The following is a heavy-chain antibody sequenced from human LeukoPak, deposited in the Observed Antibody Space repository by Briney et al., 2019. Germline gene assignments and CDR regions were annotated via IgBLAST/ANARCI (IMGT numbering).Heavy chain of an antibody. D-gene: IGHD3-22*01. Sequence: GGSLRLSCAASGFIFSIYAMSWVRQAPGKGLEWVSALTNSGGTTYYAGSVKGRFTISRDNSKNTLCLQMNSLRAEDTAIYYCAKSPLDTSLTIYFDYWGQGTLVTVSS. CDR1: GFIFSIYA. J-gene: IGHJ4*02. CDR3: AKSPLDTSLTIYFDY. CDR2: LTNSGGTT. V-gene: IGHV3-23*01.